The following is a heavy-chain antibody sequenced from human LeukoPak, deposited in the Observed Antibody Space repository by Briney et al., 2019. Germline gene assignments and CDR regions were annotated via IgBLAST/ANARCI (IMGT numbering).Heavy chain of an antibody. D-gene: IGHD6-19*01. CDR1: GYTFTSYG. J-gene: IGHJ4*02. V-gene: IGHV1-18*04. CDR2: ISAYNGNT. Sequence: GASVKVSCKASGYTFTSYGISWVRQAPGQGLEWMGWISAYNGNTNYAQKLQGRVTMTTDTSTSTAHMELRSLRSDDTAVYYCAVAGFSVGNDYWGQGTLVTVSS. CDR3: AVAGFSVGNDY.